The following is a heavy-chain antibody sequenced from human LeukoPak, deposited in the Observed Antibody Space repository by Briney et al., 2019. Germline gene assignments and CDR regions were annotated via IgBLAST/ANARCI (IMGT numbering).Heavy chain of an antibody. CDR1: GGSISSYY. V-gene: IGHV4-59*01. Sequence: SETLSLTCTVSGGSISSYYWSWIRQPPGKGLEWIGYIYYSGSTNYNPSLKSRVTISVDTSKNQFSPKLSSVTAADTAVYYCARAHGSGSYYNLDYWGQGTLVTVSS. CDR3: ARAHGSGSYYNLDY. D-gene: IGHD3-10*01. CDR2: IYYSGST. J-gene: IGHJ4*02.